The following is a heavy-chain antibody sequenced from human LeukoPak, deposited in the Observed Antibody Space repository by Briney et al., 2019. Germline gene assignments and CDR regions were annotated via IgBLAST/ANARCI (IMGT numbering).Heavy chain of an antibody. V-gene: IGHV7-4-1*02. D-gene: IGHD5-24*01. CDR2: INTNTGNP. Sequence: ASVKVSCTASGYTFTSYAMNWVRQAPGQGLEWMGWINTNTGNPTYAQGFTGRFVFSLDTSVSTAYLQISSLKAEDTAVYYCARGRRDGYNFYYYYYYMDVWGKGTTVTVSS. CDR3: ARGRRDGYNFYYYYYYMDV. CDR1: GYTFTSYA. J-gene: IGHJ6*03.